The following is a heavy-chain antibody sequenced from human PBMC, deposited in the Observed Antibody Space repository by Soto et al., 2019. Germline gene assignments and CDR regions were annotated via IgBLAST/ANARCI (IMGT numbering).Heavy chain of an antibody. CDR1: GFSLSTSGMC. J-gene: IGHJ4*02. Sequence: SGPTLVNPIQTLTLTCTFSGFSLSTSGMCVSWIRQPPGKALEWLALIDWDDDKYYSTSLKTRLTISKDTSKNQVVLTMTNMDPVDTATYYCARSQTDIVVVVAAPRGEYYFDYWGQGTLVTVSS. CDR3: ARSQTDIVVVVAAPRGEYYFDY. D-gene: IGHD2-15*01. CDR2: IDWDDDK. V-gene: IGHV2-70*01.